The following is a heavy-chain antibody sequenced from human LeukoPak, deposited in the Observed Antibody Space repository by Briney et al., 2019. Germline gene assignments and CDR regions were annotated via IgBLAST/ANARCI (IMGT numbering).Heavy chain of an antibody. Sequence: SETLSLTCTVSGGSISSYYWGWIRQPPGKGLEWIGYIYYSGSTNYNPSLKSRVTISVDTSKNQFSLKLSSVTAADTAVYYCARTRWSVTTPYYFDYWGQGTLVTVSS. V-gene: IGHV4-59*01. CDR1: GGSISSYY. CDR3: ARTRWSVTTPYYFDY. CDR2: IYYSGST. J-gene: IGHJ4*02. D-gene: IGHD4-11*01.